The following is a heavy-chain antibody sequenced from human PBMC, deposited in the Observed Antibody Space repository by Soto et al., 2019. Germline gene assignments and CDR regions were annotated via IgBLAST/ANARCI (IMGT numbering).Heavy chain of an antibody. Sequence: ASVKVSCKASGYAFTDYYMHWVRQAPGQGLERMGWISAYNGNTKYAQKLQGRVTMTTDTSTSTAYMELRSLRSDGTAVYYCARDCPPVDYWGQGTLVTVSS. V-gene: IGHV1-18*04. CDR3: ARDCPPVDY. J-gene: IGHJ4*02. CDR2: ISAYNGNT. CDR1: GYAFTDYY.